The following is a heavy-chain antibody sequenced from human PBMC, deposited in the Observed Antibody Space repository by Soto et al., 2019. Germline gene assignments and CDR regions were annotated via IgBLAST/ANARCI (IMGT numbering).Heavy chain of an antibody. V-gene: IGHV1-69*12. D-gene: IGHD3-10*01. J-gene: IGHJ6*02. CDR2: IIPVFGTA. Sequence: QVQLVQSGAEVKKPGSSVKVSCKASGGSLTNYGVSWVRQAPGQGLEWMGGIIPVFGTANYAQKFQGRVTIAADESKSTVFMDVRSLRSEDTAVYYCARGDATQLGVTNYSGMDVWGQGTTVTVSS. CDR1: GGSLTNYG. CDR3: ARGDATQLGVTNYSGMDV.